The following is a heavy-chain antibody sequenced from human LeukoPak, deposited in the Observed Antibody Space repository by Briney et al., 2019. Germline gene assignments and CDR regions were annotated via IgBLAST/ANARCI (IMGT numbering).Heavy chain of an antibody. D-gene: IGHD2-2*01. CDR3: ARSIYCSSTSCRDY. J-gene: IGHJ4*02. CDR1: GGSFSGYY. V-gene: IGHV4-34*01. Sequence: SEALSLTCAVYGGSFSGYYWSWIRQPPGKGLEWIGEINHSGSTNYNPSLKSRVTISVDTSKNQFSLKLSSVTAADTAVYYCARSIYCSSTSCRDYWGQGTLVTVSS. CDR2: INHSGST.